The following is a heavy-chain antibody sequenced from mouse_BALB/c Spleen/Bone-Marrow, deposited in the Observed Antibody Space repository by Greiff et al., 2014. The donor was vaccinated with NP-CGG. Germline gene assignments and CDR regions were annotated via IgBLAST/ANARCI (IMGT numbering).Heavy chain of an antibody. Sequence: SLTLSFHSSFYPFPRSCLTFLPPSPCPFLSCLFRIAPGSGGIYYSEIFKGRATLTVDTSSSTAYIQLSSLSSEDSAVYFCAREDYRYGNWYFDVWGAGTTVTVSS. CDR2: IAPGSGGI. D-gene: IGHD2-14*01. V-gene: IGHV1S41*01. J-gene: IGHJ1*01. CDR1: FYPFPRSC. CDR3: AREDYRYGNWYFDV.